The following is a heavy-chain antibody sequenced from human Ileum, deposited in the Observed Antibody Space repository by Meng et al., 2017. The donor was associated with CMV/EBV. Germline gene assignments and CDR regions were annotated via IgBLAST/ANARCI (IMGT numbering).Heavy chain of an antibody. D-gene: IGHD1-26*01. CDR2: IYSGGST. CDR3: AKAVGATAFWDY. V-gene: IGHV3-53*01. CDR1: GFTFSRNW. Sequence: GESLKISCEVSGFTFSRNWFSWVRQAPEKGLEWVSVIYSGGSTYYADSVKGRFTISRDNSKNTLYLQMNSLRAEDTAVYYCAKAVGATAFWDYWGQGTLVTVSS. J-gene: IGHJ4*02.